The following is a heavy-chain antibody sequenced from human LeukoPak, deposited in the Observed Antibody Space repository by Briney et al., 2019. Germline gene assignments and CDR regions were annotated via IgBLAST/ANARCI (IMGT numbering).Heavy chain of an antibody. J-gene: IGHJ4*02. D-gene: IGHD6-6*01. V-gene: IGHV3-21*01. Sequence: PGGSLRLSCAASGFAFSSYSMNWVRQAPGKGLEWVSSISSSSSYIYYADSVKGRFTISRDNAKNPLYLQMNSLRAEDTAVYYCAREAEYSSLYYFDYWGQGTLVTVSS. CDR3: AREAEYSSLYYFDY. CDR1: GFAFSSYS. CDR2: ISSSSSYI.